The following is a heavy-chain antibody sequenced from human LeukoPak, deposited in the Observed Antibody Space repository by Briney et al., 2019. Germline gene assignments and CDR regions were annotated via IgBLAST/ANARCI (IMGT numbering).Heavy chain of an antibody. CDR2: IYYSGST. D-gene: IGHD6-6*01. V-gene: IGHV4-39*07. J-gene: IGHJ4*02. CDR1: GGSISSSSYY. Sequence: KTSETLSLTCTVSGGSISSSSYYWGWIRQPPGKGLEWIGSIYYSGSTYYNPSLKSRVTISVDTSKNQFSLKLSSVTAADTAVYYCARETYSSSHPKFDYWGQGTLVTVSS. CDR3: ARETYSSSHPKFDY.